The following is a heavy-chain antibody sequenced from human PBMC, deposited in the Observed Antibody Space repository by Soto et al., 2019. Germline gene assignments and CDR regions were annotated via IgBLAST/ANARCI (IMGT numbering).Heavy chain of an antibody. CDR3: TTGSVKGG. Sequence: EVQLVESGGGFIYPGGSLRLSCAASGLTISNAWMNWVRQAPGKGLEWVGRIKTNTEGGTTDYAAAVKGRFTVSRDDSKNPLYLEMNSLKTEDTAGYYCTTGSVKGGWGQGTTVTVSS. CDR2: IKTNTEGGTT. D-gene: IGHD3-16*01. J-gene: IGHJ6*02. V-gene: IGHV3-15*07. CDR1: GLTISNAW.